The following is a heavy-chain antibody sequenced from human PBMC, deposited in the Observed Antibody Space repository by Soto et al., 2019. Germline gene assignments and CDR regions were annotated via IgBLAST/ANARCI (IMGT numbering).Heavy chain of an antibody. CDR3: AAGLVAAAGTRYYYGMDV. CDR1: GFTFTSSA. J-gene: IGHJ6*02. D-gene: IGHD6-13*01. CDR2: IVVGSGNT. Sequence: SVKVSCKASGFTFTSSAMQWVRQARGQRLEWIGWIVVGSGNTNYAQRFQERVTITRDMSTSTAYMELSSLRSEDTAVYYCAAGLVAAAGTRYYYGMDVWAQGTTVTVSS. V-gene: IGHV1-58*02.